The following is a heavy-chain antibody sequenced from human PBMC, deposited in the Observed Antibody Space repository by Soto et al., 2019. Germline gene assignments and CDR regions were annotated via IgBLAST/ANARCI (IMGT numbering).Heavy chain of an antibody. V-gene: IGHV1-46*02. J-gene: IGHJ4*02. Sequence: ASVKVSCKSSTYTYNTHYIHWVRQAPGQGLEWVGVINPSVGSTNYAQKFQGRVTMTRDTSTTTFYMEVTSLTSEDTAAYYCVGGSASGVDHWGQGTLVTVYS. CDR3: VGGSASGVDH. D-gene: IGHD6-6*01. CDR2: INPSVGST. CDR1: TYTYNTHY.